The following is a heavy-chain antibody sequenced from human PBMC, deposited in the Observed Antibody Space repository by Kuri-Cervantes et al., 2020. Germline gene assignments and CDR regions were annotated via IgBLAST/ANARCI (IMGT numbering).Heavy chain of an antibody. CDR2: IYYSGST. CDR1: GGSVNSYY. CDR3: ARGGAQQLEY. V-gene: IGHV4-59*02. J-gene: IGHJ4*02. D-gene: IGHD6-13*01. Sequence: ESLKISCTVSGGSVNSYYWSWIRQAPGEGLEWIANIYYSGSTNYKPSLKSRVSISVDTSKYQFSLKLRSVTAADTAVYYCARGGAQQLEYWGQGTLVTVSS.